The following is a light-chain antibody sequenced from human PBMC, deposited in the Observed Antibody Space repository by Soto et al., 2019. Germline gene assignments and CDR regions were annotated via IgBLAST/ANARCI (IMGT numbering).Light chain of an antibody. CDR1: QSISSR. J-gene: IGKJ1*01. CDR2: KAP. Sequence: DIQMTQSPSTLSASVGDRVTITCRASQSISSRLAWYQQKPGKAPKLLIYKAPSLESGVPSRFSGSGSGTEFTLTISSLQPDDSATYYCQQYNSYWTFGQGTKVAIK. V-gene: IGKV1-5*03. CDR3: QQYNSYWT.